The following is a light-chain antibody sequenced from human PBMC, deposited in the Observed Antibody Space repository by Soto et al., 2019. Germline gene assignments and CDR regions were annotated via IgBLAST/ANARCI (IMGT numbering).Light chain of an antibody. CDR1: QSVSSNY. J-gene: IGKJ2*01. CDR3: QQYGRSPPFA. Sequence: EIVLTQSPGTLYLSPGERATLSCRASQSVSSNYIAWYQQNPGQAPRLLIYGASTRATGIPDTFSGSGSGTDSTLTIIRLEPEDFAVYFCQQYGRSPPFAFGQGTKVEIK. V-gene: IGKV3-20*01. CDR2: GAS.